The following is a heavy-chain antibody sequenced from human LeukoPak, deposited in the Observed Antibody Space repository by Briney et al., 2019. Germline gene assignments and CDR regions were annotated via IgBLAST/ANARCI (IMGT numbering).Heavy chain of an antibody. CDR2: INEDGSVT. CDR1: GISFSGSW. D-gene: IGHD2-2*01. J-gene: IGHJ4*02. Sequence: PGGSLRLSCVVSGISFSGSWMTWVRQAPGRGLESVANINEDGSVTYFVDSVKGRFAIPRDNANNSVFLQLKSLRAEDTAVYYCATGRLQPAHWGQGTLVTVSS. CDR3: ATGRLQPAH. V-gene: IGHV3-7*01.